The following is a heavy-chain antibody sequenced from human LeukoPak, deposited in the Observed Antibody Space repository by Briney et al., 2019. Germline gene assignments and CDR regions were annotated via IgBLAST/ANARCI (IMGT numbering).Heavy chain of an antibody. Sequence: SVKVSCKASGGTFSSYAIRWVRQAPGQGLEWMGGIIPIFGTANYAQKFQGRVTITTDESTSTAYMELSSLRSEDTAVYYCARDGRDPNCSSTSCYGGAYYYYYMDVWGKGTTVTVSS. CDR1: GGTFSSYA. D-gene: IGHD2-2*01. J-gene: IGHJ6*03. V-gene: IGHV1-69*05. CDR3: ARDGRDPNCSSTSCYGGAYYYYYMDV. CDR2: IIPIFGTA.